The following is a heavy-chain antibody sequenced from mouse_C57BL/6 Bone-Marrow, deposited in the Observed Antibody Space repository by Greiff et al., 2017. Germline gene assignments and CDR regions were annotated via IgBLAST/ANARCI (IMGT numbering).Heavy chain of an antibody. Sequence: QVQLQQSGAELARPGASVKLSCKASGYTFTSYGISWVKQRTGQGLEWIGEIYPRSGNTYYNEKFKGKATLTADKSSSTAYMELRSLTSEDSAVYFCARRINDCDGAYWGQGTLVTVSA. J-gene: IGHJ3*01. CDR1: GYTFTSYG. CDR3: ARRINDCDGAY. CDR2: IYPRSGNT. V-gene: IGHV1-81*01. D-gene: IGHD2-4*01.